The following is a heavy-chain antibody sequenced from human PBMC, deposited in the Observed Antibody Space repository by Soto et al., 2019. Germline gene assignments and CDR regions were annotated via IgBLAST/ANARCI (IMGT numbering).Heavy chain of an antibody. Sequence: PSETLSLTCTVAGGNISSYYWSWIRQPTGKGLEWIGYIYYSGSTNYNPSLKSRVTISVDTSKNQFSLKLSSVTAADTAVYYCARPHGGSSGWDNWFDPWGQGTLVTSPQ. CDR3: ARPHGGSSGWDNWFDP. CDR2: IYYSGST. D-gene: IGHD6-25*01. J-gene: IGHJ5*02. CDR1: GGNISSYY. V-gene: IGHV4-59*01.